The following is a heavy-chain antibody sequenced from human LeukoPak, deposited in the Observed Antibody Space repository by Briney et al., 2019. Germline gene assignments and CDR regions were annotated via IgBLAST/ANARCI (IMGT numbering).Heavy chain of an antibody. Sequence: KPGGSLRLSCAASGFTFSSYSMNWVRQAPGKGLEWVSSISSSSSYIYYADSVKGRFTISRDNAKNSLYLQMNSLRAEDTAVYYCVKDLGPYGGGSFPGFHWGQGTLVTVSS. D-gene: IGHD3-10*01. J-gene: IGHJ4*02. CDR3: VKDLGPYGGGSFPGFH. V-gene: IGHV3-21*01. CDR1: GFTFSSYS. CDR2: ISSSSSYI.